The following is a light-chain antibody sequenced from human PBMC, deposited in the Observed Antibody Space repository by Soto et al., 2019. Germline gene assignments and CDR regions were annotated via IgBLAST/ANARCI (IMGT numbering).Light chain of an antibody. V-gene: IGKV1-5*03. CDR1: QSISSW. J-gene: IGKJ1*01. Sequence: DIQMTQSPSTLSASVGDRVTITCRASQSISSWLAWHQQKPGKAPRLLIYKAYNLESGVPSRFSGSGPGTEFTLTITSLQPDDSATYYCQQYNDNWTFGQGTKVEIK. CDR2: KAY. CDR3: QQYNDNWT.